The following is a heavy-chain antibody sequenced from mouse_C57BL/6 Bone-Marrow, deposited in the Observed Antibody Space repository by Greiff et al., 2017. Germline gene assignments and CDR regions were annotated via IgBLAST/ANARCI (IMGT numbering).Heavy chain of an antibody. J-gene: IGHJ3*01. CDR3: ARSMTPAWFAY. CDR1: GYTFTSYG. V-gene: IGHV1-81*01. Sequence: QESGAELARPGASVKLSCKASGYTFTSYGISWVKQRTGQGLEWIGEIYPRSGNTYYNEKFKGKATLTADKSSSTAYMELRSLTSEDSAVYFCARSMTPAWFAYWGQGTLVTVSA. CDR2: IYPRSGNT.